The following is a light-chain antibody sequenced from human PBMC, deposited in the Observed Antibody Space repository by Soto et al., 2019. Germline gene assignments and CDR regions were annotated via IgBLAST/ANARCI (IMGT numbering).Light chain of an antibody. J-gene: IGKJ1*01. CDR3: QQSYNTPQT. CDR1: QTITNY. Sequence: IQMTQSPSSLSASVVDRVTITCRASQTITNYLNWYQQQSGKAPKLLIYATDTLQSGVPSRFSGSGSGTDYTLTISSLQPEDFATYYCQQSYNTPQTFGQGTKVDIK. CDR2: ATD. V-gene: IGKV1-39*01.